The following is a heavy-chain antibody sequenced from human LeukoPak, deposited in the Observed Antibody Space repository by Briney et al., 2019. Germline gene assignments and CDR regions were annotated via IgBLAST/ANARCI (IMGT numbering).Heavy chain of an antibody. Sequence: SETLSLTCTVSGGSISSYYWSWIRQPPGKGLEWIGYIYYSGSTNYNPSLKSRVTISVDTSKNQFSLKLSSVTAADPAVYYCARGYSSSRFDYWGQGTLVTVSS. CDR3: ARGYSSSRFDY. D-gene: IGHD6-13*01. J-gene: IGHJ4*02. CDR2: IYYSGST. V-gene: IGHV4-59*01. CDR1: GGSISSYY.